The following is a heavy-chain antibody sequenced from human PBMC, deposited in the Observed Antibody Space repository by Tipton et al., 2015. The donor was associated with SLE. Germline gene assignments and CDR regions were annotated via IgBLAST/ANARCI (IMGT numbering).Heavy chain of an antibody. Sequence: LSLTCTVSGGSISSYYWSWVRQAPGKGLEWVSVIYSGGSTYYADSVKGRFTISRDNSKNTLYLQMNSLRAEDTAVYYCARSDSSDGYYYYGMDVWGQGTTVTVSS. CDR3: ARSDSSDGYYYYGMDV. J-gene: IGHJ6*02. CDR1: GGSISSYY. D-gene: IGHD3-22*01. CDR2: IYSGGST. V-gene: IGHV3-66*01.